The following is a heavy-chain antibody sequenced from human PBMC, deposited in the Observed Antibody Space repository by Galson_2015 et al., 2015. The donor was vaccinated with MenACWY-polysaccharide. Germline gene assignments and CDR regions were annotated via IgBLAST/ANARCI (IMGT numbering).Heavy chain of an antibody. CDR3: TRISARKHTCVDA. J-gene: IGHJ5*02. Sequence: SVKVSCKASGYTFSSYDINWVRQARGQGLEWMGWMNPNSGNTGYAQKFQGRVAMTRETDTCTAYMELRMLRYDDTAVYYCTRISARKHTCVDAWGQGTLVSVS. D-gene: IGHD1-26*01. CDR1: GYTFSSYD. V-gene: IGHV1-8*01. CDR2: MNPNSGNT.